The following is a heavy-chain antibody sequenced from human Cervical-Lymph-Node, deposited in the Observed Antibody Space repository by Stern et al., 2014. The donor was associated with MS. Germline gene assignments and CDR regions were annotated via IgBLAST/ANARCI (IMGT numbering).Heavy chain of an antibody. J-gene: IGHJ3*02. CDR2: INGDNGNT. CDR1: GYSFISHA. V-gene: IGHV1-3*01. Sequence: VQLVESGAEVKDPGASVKVSCKASGYSFISHAMHWVRQAPGQTFEWMGWINGDNGNTKYSQKLQGRVTITRDKTTSTAYMEMRSLTSEDTAVYYCARAGYCSPSTCSDAFDIWGQGTRVTVS. CDR3: ARAGYCSPSTCSDAFDI. D-gene: IGHD2-15*01.